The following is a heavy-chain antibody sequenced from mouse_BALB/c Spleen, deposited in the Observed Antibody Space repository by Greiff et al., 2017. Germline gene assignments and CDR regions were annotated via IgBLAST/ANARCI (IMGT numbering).Heavy chain of an antibody. CDR3: TRGHYLILDY. CDR1: GYTFTSYW. CDR2: IYPGSGST. Sequence: LQQPGSELVRPGASVKLSCKASGYTFTSYWMHWVKQRPGQGLEWIGNIYPGSGSTNYDEKFKSKATLTVDTSSSTAYMQLSSLTSEDSAVYYCTRGHYLILDYWGQGTSVTVSS. D-gene: IGHD1-1*02. V-gene: IGHV1S22*01. J-gene: IGHJ4*01.